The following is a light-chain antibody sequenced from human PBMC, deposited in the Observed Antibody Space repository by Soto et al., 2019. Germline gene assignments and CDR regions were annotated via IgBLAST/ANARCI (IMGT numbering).Light chain of an antibody. CDR3: SSYTSSSTPYR. CDR2: EVS. Sequence: QSALTQPASVSGSPGQSITISCTGTSSDVGGYNYVSWYQQHPGKAPKLMIYEVSNRPSGVSNRFSGSKSGNTASLTISGLQAEDEADYYCSSYTSSSTPYRFGPGTKLTVL. V-gene: IGLV2-14*01. CDR1: SSDVGGYNY. J-gene: IGLJ1*01.